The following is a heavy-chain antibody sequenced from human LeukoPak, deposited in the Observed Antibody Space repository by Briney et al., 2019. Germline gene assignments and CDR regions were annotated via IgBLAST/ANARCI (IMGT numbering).Heavy chain of an antibody. Sequence: GGSLRLSCAASGFTFDDYAMHWVRQAPGKGLEWVSLISWDGGSTYYADSVKGRFTISRDNSKNSLYLQMNSLRAEDTALYYCAKDISHYGSGSYVRYYYYYYMDVWGKGTTVTVSS. V-gene: IGHV3-43D*03. J-gene: IGHJ6*03. CDR2: ISWDGGST. CDR3: AKDISHYGSGSYVRYYYYYYMDV. D-gene: IGHD3-10*01. CDR1: GFTFDDYA.